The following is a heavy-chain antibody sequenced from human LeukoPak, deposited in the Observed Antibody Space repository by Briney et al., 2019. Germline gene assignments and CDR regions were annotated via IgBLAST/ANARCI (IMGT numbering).Heavy chain of an antibody. D-gene: IGHD4-17*01. CDR1: GFTFSSYA. Sequence: GGSLRLSCAAPGFTFSSYAMSWVRQAPGKGLEWVSAISGSGGSTYYADSVKGRFTISRDNSKNTLYLQMNSLRAEDTAVYYCAKGDDYGDYYFDYWGQGTLVTVPS. CDR3: AKGDDYGDYYFDY. CDR2: ISGSGGST. J-gene: IGHJ4*02. V-gene: IGHV3-23*01.